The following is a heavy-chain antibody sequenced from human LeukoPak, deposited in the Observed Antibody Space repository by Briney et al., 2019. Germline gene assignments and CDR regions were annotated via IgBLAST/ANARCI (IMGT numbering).Heavy chain of an antibody. Sequence: PSETLSLTCTVSGGSISSYYWSWIRQPPGKGLEWIGYICYSGSTNYNPSLKSRVTISVDTSKNQFSLKLSSVTAADTAVYYCARHRIAEDYFDYWGQGTLVTVSS. CDR3: ARHRIAEDYFDY. V-gene: IGHV4-59*08. CDR2: ICYSGST. CDR1: GGSISSYY. J-gene: IGHJ4*02.